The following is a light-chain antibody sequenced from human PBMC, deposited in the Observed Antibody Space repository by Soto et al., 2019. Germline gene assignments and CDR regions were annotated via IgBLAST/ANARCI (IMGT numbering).Light chain of an antibody. CDR2: EVS. V-gene: IGLV2-8*01. CDR1: SSDVGGYNY. J-gene: IGLJ2*01. CDR3: SSYAGSNNLV. Sequence: QSALTQPPSASGSPGQSVTISCTGTSSDVGGYNYVSWYQQHPGKAPKLVIYEVSKRPSGVPDRFSGSKSGNTASLTVSGLQAADEADYYCSSYAGSNNLVFGGGTQLTVL.